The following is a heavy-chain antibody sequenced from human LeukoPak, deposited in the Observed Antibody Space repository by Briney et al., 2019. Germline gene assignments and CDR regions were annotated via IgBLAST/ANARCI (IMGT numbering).Heavy chain of an antibody. D-gene: IGHD5-18*01. CDR2: IKQDGSEK. Sequence: GGSLRLSCAGSGYTFSNYWMSWVRQAPGKGLEWVANIKQDGSEKYYVDSVKGRFTISRDNAKNSLYLQMNSLRAEDTAVYYCARDSSYGRYYYYMDVWGKGTTVTVSS. CDR1: GYTFSNYW. V-gene: IGHV3-7*01. J-gene: IGHJ6*03. CDR3: ARDSSYGRYYYYMDV.